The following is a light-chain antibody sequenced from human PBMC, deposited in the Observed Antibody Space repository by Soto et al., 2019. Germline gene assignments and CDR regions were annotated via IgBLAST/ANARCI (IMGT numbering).Light chain of an antibody. Sequence: HLTHSPSSLAASVRDRVAITCRASQGISSYLAWYQKKPGKAPNLLIYAASTLQSGVPSRFSGSGSGTDFTLTISSLQPEDFATYYCQQSYSTSITFGQGTRLEIK. CDR3: QQSYSTSIT. CDR2: AAS. J-gene: IGKJ5*01. V-gene: IGKV1-9*01. CDR1: QGISSY.